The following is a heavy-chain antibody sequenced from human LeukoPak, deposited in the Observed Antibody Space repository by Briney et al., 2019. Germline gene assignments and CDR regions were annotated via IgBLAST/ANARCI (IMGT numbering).Heavy chain of an antibody. CDR2: IYHSGT. Sequence: SETLSLTCAVSGYSISSGYYWVWIRQPPGKGLEWIGSIYHSGTYYNPSLESRPTISIDTPKNQLSLQLSSVTAADTAVYYCARGDNYYDSSGYLDWGQGTLVTVSS. V-gene: IGHV4-38-2*01. J-gene: IGHJ4*02. D-gene: IGHD3-22*01. CDR1: GYSISSGYY. CDR3: ARGDNYYDSSGYLD.